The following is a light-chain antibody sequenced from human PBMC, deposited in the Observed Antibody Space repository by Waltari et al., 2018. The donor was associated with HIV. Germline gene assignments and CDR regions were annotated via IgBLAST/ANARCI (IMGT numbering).Light chain of an antibody. J-gene: IGKJ3*01. Sequence: ETVMTQRPVTLSVSPGERATLSCRASQSVGTNVTWYQHKSGQAPRLLIYGASTRATAIPARFSGSGSGTEFTLTITSLQSDDYATYYCQQYQTWPLTFGPGTTVDI. CDR3: QQYQTWPLT. CDR1: QSVGTN. V-gene: IGKV3-15*01. CDR2: GAS.